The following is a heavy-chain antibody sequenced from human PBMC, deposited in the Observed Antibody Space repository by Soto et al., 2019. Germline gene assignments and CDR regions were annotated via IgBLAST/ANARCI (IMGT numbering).Heavy chain of an antibody. CDR1: GFTFDDYA. CDR3: AKDMDDGNWGSYLLVMAGAFDI. Sequence: SLRLSCAASGFTFDDYAMHWVRQAPGKGLEWVSGISWNSGSIGYADSVKGRFTISRDNAKNSLYLQMNSLRAEDTALYYCAKDMDDGNWGSYLLVMAGAFDIWGQGTMVTVSS. J-gene: IGHJ3*02. D-gene: IGHD3-16*02. CDR2: ISWNSGSI. V-gene: IGHV3-9*01.